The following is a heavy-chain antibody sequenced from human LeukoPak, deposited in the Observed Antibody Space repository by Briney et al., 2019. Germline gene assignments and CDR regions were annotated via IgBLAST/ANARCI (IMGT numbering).Heavy chain of an antibody. CDR2: INHSGST. D-gene: IGHD3-22*01. CDR1: GGSISSYY. CDR3: ARLAYYDSSGYPDFDY. J-gene: IGHJ4*02. Sequence: PSETLSLTCTVSGGSISSYYWSWIRQPPGKGLEWIGEINHSGSTNYNPSLKSRVTISVDTSKNQFSLKLSSVTAADTAVYYCARLAYYDSSGYPDFDYWGQGTLVTVSS. V-gene: IGHV4-34*01.